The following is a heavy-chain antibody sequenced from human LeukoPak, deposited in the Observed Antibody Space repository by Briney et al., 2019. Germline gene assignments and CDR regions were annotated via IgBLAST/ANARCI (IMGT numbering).Heavy chain of an antibody. J-gene: IGHJ4*02. D-gene: IGHD2-15*01. CDR2: VYYSGSA. V-gene: IGHV4-39*01. CDR3: VRLDYCSGDSCYLGYFDY. Sequence: KPSETLSLTCTVSGGSISSSSSYWGWIRQPPGKGLEWIGSVYYSGSAYYNPSLKSRVTISVDTSKNQFSLKLTSVTAADTAVYYCVRLDYCSGDSCYLGYFDYWGQGTLVTVSS. CDR1: GGSISSSSSY.